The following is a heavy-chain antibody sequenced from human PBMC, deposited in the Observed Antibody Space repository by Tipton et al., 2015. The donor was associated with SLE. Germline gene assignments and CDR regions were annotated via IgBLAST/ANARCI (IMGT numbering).Heavy chain of an antibody. CDR2: IYYSGST. Sequence: TLSLTCTVSGGSISSHYWSWIRQPPGKGLEWIGYIYYSGSTNYNPSLKSRVTISRDNAKNSLYLQMNSLRAEDTAVYYCARDTRYFDSDYWGQGTLVTVSS. CDR1: GGSISSHY. J-gene: IGHJ4*02. CDR3: ARDTRYFDSDY. D-gene: IGHD3-9*01. V-gene: IGHV4-59*11.